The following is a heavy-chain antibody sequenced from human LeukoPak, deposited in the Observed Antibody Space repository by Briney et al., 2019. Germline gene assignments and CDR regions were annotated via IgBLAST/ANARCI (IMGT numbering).Heavy chain of an antibody. J-gene: IGHJ6*04. CDR1: GGSFSGYY. CDR2: INHSGST. D-gene: IGHD3-10*01. V-gene: IGHV4-34*01. Sequence: SETLSLTCAVYGGSFSGYYWSWIRQPPGKGLEWSGEINHSGSTNYNPSLKSRVTISVDTSKNQFSLKLSSVTAADTAVYYCARGGPGGSGSYYNPRYYGMDVWGKGTTVTVSS. CDR3: ARGGPGGSGSYYNPRYYGMDV.